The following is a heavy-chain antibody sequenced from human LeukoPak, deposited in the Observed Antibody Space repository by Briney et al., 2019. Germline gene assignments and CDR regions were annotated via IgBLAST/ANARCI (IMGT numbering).Heavy chain of an antibody. D-gene: IGHD3-22*01. Sequence: GGSLRLSCAASGFSFSTYGIHWVRQAPVKGLEWGTFIAYDGSNKNYAHSVKGPFTVSRDNSKNTLYLQMNSLRTDDTAVYYCAKGAYYDRTGYYYPFGNWGQGTLVTVSS. CDR1: GFSFSTYG. V-gene: IGHV3-30*02. CDR2: IAYDGSNK. J-gene: IGHJ4*02. CDR3: AKGAYYDRTGYYYPFGN.